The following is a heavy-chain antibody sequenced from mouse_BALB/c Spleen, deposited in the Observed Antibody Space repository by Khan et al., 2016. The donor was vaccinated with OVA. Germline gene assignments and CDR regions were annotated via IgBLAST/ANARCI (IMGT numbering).Heavy chain of an antibody. D-gene: IGHD2-14*01. CDR3: ARNSYMYDFTY. Sequence: QVQLKQSGPGLVQPSQSLSITCTVSGFSLTTYGVHWVRQSPGKGLEWLRVIWSGGTTDYNAAFIPRLNITKDNSKSQVFFNINSLQADDTAMYYCARNSYMYDFTYWGQGTLVTVSA. CDR2: IWSGGTT. J-gene: IGHJ3*01. V-gene: IGHV2-2*01. CDR1: GFSLTTYG.